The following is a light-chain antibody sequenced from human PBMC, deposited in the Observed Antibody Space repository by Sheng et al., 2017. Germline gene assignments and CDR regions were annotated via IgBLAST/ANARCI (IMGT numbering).Light chain of an antibody. CDR2: KAS. CDR1: QSISSW. CDR3: QQYGSSPPYT. V-gene: IGKV1-5*03. Sequence: DIQMTQSPSTLSASVGDRITITCRASQSISSWLAWYQQIPGKAPKLLIYKASRLEGGVPSRFSGSGSGTYFTLSISRLEPEDFAVYYCQQYGSSPPYTFGQGTKLEI. J-gene: IGKJ2*01.